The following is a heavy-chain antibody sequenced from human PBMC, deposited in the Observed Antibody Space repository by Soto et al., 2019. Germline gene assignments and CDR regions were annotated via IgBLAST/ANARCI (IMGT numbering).Heavy chain of an antibody. D-gene: IGHD3-10*01. Sequence: PAETLSLTCAVSGVSFSGYYWSWIRQPPGKGLEWILEINHSGSTNYKPSLKSRVTISVDTSKNQLSLKLSSVTAAETAVYYCASAIVGSVSSGSYYSHRYYYYYYGMDXWGQGTLVTVS. CDR1: GVSFSGYY. V-gene: IGHV4-34*01. CDR3: ASAIVGSVSSGSYYSHRYYYYYYGMDX. CDR2: INHSGST. J-gene: IGHJ6*02.